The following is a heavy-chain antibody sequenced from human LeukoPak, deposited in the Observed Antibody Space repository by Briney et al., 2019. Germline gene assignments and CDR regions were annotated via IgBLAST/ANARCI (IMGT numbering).Heavy chain of an antibody. Sequence: GGSLGLSCAASGFTFSSYSMNWVRQAPGKGLEWVSSISSSSSYIYYADSVKGRFTISRDNAKNSLYLQMNSLRAEDTAVYYCARDLFSSGYNYFGYWGQGTLVTVSS. CDR2: ISSSSSYI. CDR3: ARDLFSSGYNYFGY. CDR1: GFTFSSYS. J-gene: IGHJ4*02. V-gene: IGHV3-21*01. D-gene: IGHD3-22*01.